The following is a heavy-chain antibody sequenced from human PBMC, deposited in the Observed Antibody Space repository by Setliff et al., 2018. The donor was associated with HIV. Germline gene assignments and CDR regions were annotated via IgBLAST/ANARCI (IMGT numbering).Heavy chain of an antibody. CDR3: ARYDSSGYYPSNYYYGMDV. CDR1: GYTFTAYV. V-gene: IGHV1-3*01. Sequence: ASVKVSCKASGYTFTAYVMHWVRQAPGQRLEWMGWINAGNGNTKYSQKFQGRVTFIRDTSASTAYMELSSLRSDDTAVYYCARYDSSGYYPSNYYYGMDVWGQGTTVTVSS. D-gene: IGHD3-22*01. J-gene: IGHJ6*02. CDR2: INAGNGNT.